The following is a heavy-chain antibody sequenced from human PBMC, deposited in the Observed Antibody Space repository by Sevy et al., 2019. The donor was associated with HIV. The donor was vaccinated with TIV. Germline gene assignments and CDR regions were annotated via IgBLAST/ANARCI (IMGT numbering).Heavy chain of an antibody. J-gene: IGHJ6*02. V-gene: IGHV4-34*01. Sequence: SETLSLTCAVYGGCLSGYYWSWIRQPPGKGLEWIGEINHSGSTNYNPSLKSRVTISVDTSKNQFSLKLSSVTAADTAVYYCARVVEAGYYYYGMDVWGQGSTVTVSS. CDR2: INHSGST. CDR3: ARVVEAGYYYYGMDV. CDR1: GGCLSGYY.